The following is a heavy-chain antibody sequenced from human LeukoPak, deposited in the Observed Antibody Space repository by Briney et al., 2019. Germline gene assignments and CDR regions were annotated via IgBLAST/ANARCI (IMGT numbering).Heavy chain of an antibody. J-gene: IGHJ4*02. CDR2: IYYSGST. Sequence: SETLSLTCTVSGGSISSSSYYWGWTRQPPGKGLEWIVSIYYSGSTYYNPSIKSRVTISVARSKTQFSLKLSSVTAADTAVYYCARRVRTYCGGDCWGHFDYWGQGTLVTVSS. D-gene: IGHD2-21*01. V-gene: IGHV4-39*01. CDR3: ARRVRTYCGGDCWGHFDY. CDR1: GGSISSSSYY.